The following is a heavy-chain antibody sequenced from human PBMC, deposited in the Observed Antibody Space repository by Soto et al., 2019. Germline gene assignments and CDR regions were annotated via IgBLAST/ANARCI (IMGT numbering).Heavy chain of an antibody. CDR2: VRFGGGT. CDR3: AKRRGAGGHFDY. V-gene: IGHV3-23*01. J-gene: IGHJ4*02. CDR1: GFTFSSYA. Sequence: DVQLLESGGGLVQPEGSLRLSCAASGFTFSSYAMGWVRQGPGKGLEWVAVVRFGGGTHYADSVRGRFTISRDNSKNTLSLQMNSLTAEDTAVYFCAKRRGAGGHFDYWGQGALVTVSS. D-gene: IGHD2-15*01.